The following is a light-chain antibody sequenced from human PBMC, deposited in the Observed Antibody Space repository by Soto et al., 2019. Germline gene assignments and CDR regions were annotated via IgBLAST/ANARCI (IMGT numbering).Light chain of an antibody. J-gene: IGLJ2*01. Sequence: QSALTQPASVSGSPGQSITISCTGTSSDVGGYDYVSWYQQHPGKAPKLLIFDVSKRPSGVSYRFSGSKSGNTASLTISGLQADDEADYYGSSYASSITLVFGGGTKLTVL. CDR2: DVS. V-gene: IGLV2-14*01. CDR3: SSYASSITLV. CDR1: SSDVGGYDY.